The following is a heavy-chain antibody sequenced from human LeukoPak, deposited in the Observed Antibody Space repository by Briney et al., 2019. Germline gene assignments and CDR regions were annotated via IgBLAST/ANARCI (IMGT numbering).Heavy chain of an antibody. J-gene: IGHJ4*02. CDR3: AKDQPTTSGYKYGYFDY. CDR2: ISGSGGST. D-gene: IGHD3-22*01. Sequence: PGGSLRLSCAASGFTFSSYAMSWVRQAPGKGLEWVSAISGSGGSTYYADSVKGRFTISRDNSKNTLYLQMNSLRAEDTAVYYCAKDQPTTSGYKYGYFDYWGRGTLVTVSS. V-gene: IGHV3-23*01. CDR1: GFTFSSYA.